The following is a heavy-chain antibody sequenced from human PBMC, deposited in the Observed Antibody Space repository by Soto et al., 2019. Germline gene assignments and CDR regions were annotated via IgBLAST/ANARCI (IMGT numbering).Heavy chain of an antibody. V-gene: IGHV3-23*01. J-gene: IGHJ4*02. Sequence: EVQLLESGGGLVQPGGSLRLSCAASGFTFSSYAMTWVRQAPGKGLEWVSAISGSGTNRYYADSVKGRFTISGDNSKNTPYLQMNSLRAEDTAVYYCAKDRVDYSDYRGLDYWGQGNLVTVSS. D-gene: IGHD4-17*01. CDR3: AKDRVDYSDYRGLDY. CDR2: ISGSGTNR. CDR1: GFTFSSYA.